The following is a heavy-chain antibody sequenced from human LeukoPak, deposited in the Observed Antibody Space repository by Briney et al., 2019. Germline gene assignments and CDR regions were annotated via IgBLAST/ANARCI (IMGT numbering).Heavy chain of an antibody. Sequence: GGSLRLSCAASGFTFSSYAMHRVRQAPGKGLEWVAVISYDGSNKYYADSVKGRFTISRDNSKNTLYLQMNSLRAEDTAVYYCATEFNYYGSGSYCWGQGTLVTVSS. CDR2: ISYDGSNK. V-gene: IGHV3-30-3*01. J-gene: IGHJ4*02. CDR3: ATEFNYYGSGSYC. CDR1: GFTFSSYA. D-gene: IGHD3-10*01.